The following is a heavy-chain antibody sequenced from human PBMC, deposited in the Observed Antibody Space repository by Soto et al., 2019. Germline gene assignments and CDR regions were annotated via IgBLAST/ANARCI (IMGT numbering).Heavy chain of an antibody. CDR3: AEDVWGPVF. CDR2: INEDGGVR. V-gene: IGHV3-7*03. D-gene: IGHD1-26*01. J-gene: IGHJ1*01. Sequence: EVQMVESGGGLVQPGGSLRVSCVVSGFIFSDYWMTWVRQAPGEGLECVANINEDGGVRNYVDSVRGRFTISRDNAKNSLYREMNDLRADDTAIYYCAEDVWGPVFWGQGTLVTVSA. CDR1: GFIFSDYW.